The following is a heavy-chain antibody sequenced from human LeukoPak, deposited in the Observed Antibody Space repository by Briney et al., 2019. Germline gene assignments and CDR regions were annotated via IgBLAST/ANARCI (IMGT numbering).Heavy chain of an antibody. Sequence: ASVKVSCTSSGGTFNTHIFNWVRQAPGQGLEWMGRIIPILGIANYAQKFQGRVTITADKSTSTAYMELSSLRSEDTAVYHCAGERFLEWFNYYYYYGMDVWGQGTTVTVSS. J-gene: IGHJ6*02. CDR2: IIPILGIA. V-gene: IGHV1-69*02. CDR3: AGERFLEWFNYYYYYGMDV. D-gene: IGHD3-3*01. CDR1: GGTFNTHI.